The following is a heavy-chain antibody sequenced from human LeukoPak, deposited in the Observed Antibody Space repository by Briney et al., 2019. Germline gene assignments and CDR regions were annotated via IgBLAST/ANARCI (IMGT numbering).Heavy chain of an antibody. J-gene: IGHJ4*01. Sequence: SQTLSLTSTVFGGSISRAGYYWGWIRQHPGKGLEWIAYIHYSGSTYFNPSLKSRVSLSVDTSGSQFSLRLRSVTAADTAVYYCASATVAGTHFEDWGHAILVAVSS. CDR2: IHYSGST. V-gene: IGHV4-31*03. D-gene: IGHD6-19*01. CDR3: ASATVAGTHFED. CDR1: GGSISRAGYY.